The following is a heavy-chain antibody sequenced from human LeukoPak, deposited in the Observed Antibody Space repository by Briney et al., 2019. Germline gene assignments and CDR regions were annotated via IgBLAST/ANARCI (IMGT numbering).Heavy chain of an antibody. CDR1: GYTFTSYG. CDR3: ARDGGWSGYQKD. D-gene: IGHD3-3*01. V-gene: IGHV1-2*02. J-gene: IGHJ4*02. CDR2: INPNIVGT. Sequence: ASVKVSCKASGYTFTSYGISWVRQAPGQGLEWMGWINPNIVGTNYAEKFQCRVTMTRDTSISTAYMELSRLRSDDTAVYYCARDGGWSGYQKDWGQGTLVTVSS.